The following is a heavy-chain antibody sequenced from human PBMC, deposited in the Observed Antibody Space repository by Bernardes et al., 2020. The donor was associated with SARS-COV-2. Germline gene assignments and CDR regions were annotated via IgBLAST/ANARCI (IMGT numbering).Heavy chain of an antibody. CDR3: ARGGWNGVTGPDY. J-gene: IGHJ4*02. Sequence: GGSLSLSCAASGFSFSGNYMSWFRQAPGKGLEWVSVIYPGGNKSYADSVKGRFTISRHTPENTLYLQMNSLGAEDTAVYYCARGGWNGVTGPDYWGQGTLVTVSS. CDR1: GFSFSGNY. CDR2: IYPGGNK. D-gene: IGHD1-1*01. V-gene: IGHV3-53*04.